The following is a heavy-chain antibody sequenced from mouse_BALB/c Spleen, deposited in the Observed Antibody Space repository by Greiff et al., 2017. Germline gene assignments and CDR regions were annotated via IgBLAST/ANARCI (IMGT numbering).Heavy chain of an antibody. D-gene: IGHD1-1*01. CDR2: IDPANGNT. V-gene: IGHV14-3*02. J-gene: IGHJ1*01. Sequence: VQLQQSGAELVKPGASVKLSCTASGFNIKDTYMHWVKQRPEQGLEWIGRIDPANGNTKYDPKFQGKATITADTSSNTAYLQLSSLTSEDTAVYYCARSRGYYGSSSYWYFDVWGAGTTVTVSS. CDR3: ARSRGYYGSSSYWYFDV. CDR1: GFNIKDTY.